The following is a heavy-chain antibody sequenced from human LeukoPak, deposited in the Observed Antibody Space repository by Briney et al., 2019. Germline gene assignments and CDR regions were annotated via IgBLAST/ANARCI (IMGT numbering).Heavy chain of an antibody. V-gene: IGHV3-23*01. Sequence: GGSLRLSCAASGFTFSSYAMSWVRQAPGKGLEWDSAISDSGGSTYYADSVKGRFTISRDNSKNTLYLQMNSLRAEDTAVYYCAKDWNSSGYIDAFDIWGQGTMVTVSS. J-gene: IGHJ3*02. D-gene: IGHD3-22*01. CDR3: AKDWNSSGYIDAFDI. CDR1: GFTFSSYA. CDR2: ISDSGGST.